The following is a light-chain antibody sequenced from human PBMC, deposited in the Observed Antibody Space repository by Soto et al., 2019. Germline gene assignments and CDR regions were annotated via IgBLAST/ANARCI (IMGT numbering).Light chain of an antibody. CDR1: QNVNAN. Sequence: EVVMTQSPATLSVSPGERATLSCRASQNVNANLAWYQQKPGQAPRLLIHGASTRATGIPARVSGSGFGTEFILTISSLQSEDVAGYYCQQYNTWLWTFGQGTKVEGK. V-gene: IGKV3-15*01. CDR3: QQYNTWLWT. CDR2: GAS. J-gene: IGKJ1*01.